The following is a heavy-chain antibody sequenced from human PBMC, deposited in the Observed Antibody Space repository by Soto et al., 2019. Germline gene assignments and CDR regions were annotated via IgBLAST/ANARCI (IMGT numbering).Heavy chain of an antibody. CDR3: ASAAAPTCSARAFDI. CDR1: GFTFSSYS. CDR2: ISSSSSYI. D-gene: IGHD6-13*01. V-gene: IGHV3-21*01. J-gene: IGHJ3*02. Sequence: GVSLRLSCAASGFTFSSYSMNWVRQAPGKGLEWFSSISSSSSYIYYADSVKGRFTISRDNAKNSLYRQINSLRAEYTAVYYFASAAAPTCSARAFDIWGQGPMVTVSS.